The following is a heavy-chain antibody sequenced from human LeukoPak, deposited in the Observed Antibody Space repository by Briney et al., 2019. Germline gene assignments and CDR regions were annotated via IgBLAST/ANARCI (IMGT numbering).Heavy chain of an antibody. V-gene: IGHV1-2*02. D-gene: IGHD3-10*01. J-gene: IGHJ4*02. CDR1: GYTFTGYY. Sequence: GASVKVSCKASGYTFTGYYMHWVRQAPGQGLEWMGWINPNSGGTNYAQKFQGRVTMTRDTSISTAYMELSRLTSDDTAVYYCARDLFTMVRGVINALVYWGQGTLVTVSS. CDR2: INPNSGGT. CDR3: ARDLFTMVRGVINALVY.